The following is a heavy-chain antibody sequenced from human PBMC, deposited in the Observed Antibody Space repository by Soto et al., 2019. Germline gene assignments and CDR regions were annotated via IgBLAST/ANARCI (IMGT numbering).Heavy chain of an antibody. Sequence: GGSLRLSCAASGFTFSSYAMHWVRQAPGKGLEWVAVISYDGSNKYYADSVKGRFTISRDNSKNTLYLQMNSLRAEDTAVYYCARDEEAVQLWLRIWGQGTLVTVYS. D-gene: IGHD5-18*01. J-gene: IGHJ4*02. CDR3: ARDEEAVQLWLRI. V-gene: IGHV3-30-3*01. CDR2: ISYDGSNK. CDR1: GFTFSSYA.